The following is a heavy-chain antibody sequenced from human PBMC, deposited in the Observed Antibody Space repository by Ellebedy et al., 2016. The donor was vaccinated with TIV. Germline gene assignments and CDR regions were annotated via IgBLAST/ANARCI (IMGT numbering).Heavy chain of an antibody. V-gene: IGHV3-23*01. CDR2: ISDNGAST. CDR3: ARQKNFDWPME. Sequence: PGGSLRLSCAASGLTFSNHAMTWVRQAPGKGLEWVSAISDNGASTYYADSVKGRFTISRDNSKNTLYLQMNSLRSEDTAVYYCARQKNFDWPMEWGQGTLVTVSS. CDR1: GLTFSNHA. D-gene: IGHD3-9*01. J-gene: IGHJ4*02.